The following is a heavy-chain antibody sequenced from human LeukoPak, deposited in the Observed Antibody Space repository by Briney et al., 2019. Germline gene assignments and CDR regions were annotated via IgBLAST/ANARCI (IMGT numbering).Heavy chain of an antibody. Sequence: PGGSLRLSCAASGFTFSSYAMSWVRQAPGKGLEWVSAISGSGGSTYYADSVKGRFTISRYNSKNTLYLQMNSLRAEDTAVYYCAKDASGYYDSSGYIDYWGQGTLVTVSS. CDR2: ISGSGGST. J-gene: IGHJ4*02. V-gene: IGHV3-23*01. CDR3: AKDASGYYDSSGYIDY. CDR1: GFTFSSYA. D-gene: IGHD3-22*01.